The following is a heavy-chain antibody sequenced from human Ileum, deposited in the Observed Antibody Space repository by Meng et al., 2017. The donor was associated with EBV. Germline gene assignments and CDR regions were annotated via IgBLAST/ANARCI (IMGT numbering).Heavy chain of an antibody. CDR2: HSGSP. V-gene: IGHV4-30-4*01. Sequence: QGHVEGEGPRRVEPSQTRSLSCAVSGGSISRGAYHGSWIRQPPRKGLEWIGHSGSPSYNPSLRSRLTISVDPSKNQFSLMLDSATAADTAVYYCAIYAEGAGGKGYWGQGTLVTVSS. D-gene: IGHD6-13*01. CDR1: GGSISRGAYH. J-gene: IGHJ4*02. CDR3: AIYAEGAGGKGY.